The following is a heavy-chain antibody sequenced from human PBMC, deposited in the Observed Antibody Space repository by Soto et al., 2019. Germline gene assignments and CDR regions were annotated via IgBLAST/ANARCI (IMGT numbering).Heavy chain of an antibody. CDR1: GYTCGTYD. CDR2: ANPSSGNT. D-gene: IGHD2-2*02. J-gene: IGHJ4*02. Sequence: QVRLVQSGAEVKEPGASVKVSCRASGYTCGTYDINWVRQAAGQGLEWLGWANPSSGNTGYAQKFRGRVTMTRDTSITTAYMELSSLTSDDTAVYFCARSPACGTCYTDLDLWGQGTLVTVSS. V-gene: IGHV1-8*01. CDR3: ARSPACGTCYTDLDL.